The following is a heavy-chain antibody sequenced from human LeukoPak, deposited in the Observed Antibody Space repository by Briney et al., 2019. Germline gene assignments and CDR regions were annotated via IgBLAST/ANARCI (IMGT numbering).Heavy chain of an antibody. CDR1: GGSISRSRDY. J-gene: IGHJ6*03. V-gene: IGHV4-39*07. D-gene: IGHD3-10*02. CDR2: IYYSGST. CDR3: ARCSGSSLLDYYYYMDV. Sequence: PSETLSLTCTVSGGSISRSRDYWGWIRQPPGKGLEWIGSIYYSGSTYYNPSLKSRVTISVDTSKNQFSLKLSSVTAADTAVYYCARCSGSSLLDYYYYMDVWGKGTTVTISS.